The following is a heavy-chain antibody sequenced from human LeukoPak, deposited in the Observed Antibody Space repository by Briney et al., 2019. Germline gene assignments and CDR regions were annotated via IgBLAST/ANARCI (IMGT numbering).Heavy chain of an antibody. D-gene: IGHD3-9*01. V-gene: IGHV1-2*02. CDR2: INPNSGGT. J-gene: IGHJ3*02. Sequence: GASVKVSCKASGYTFTGYYMHWVRQAPGQGLEWMGWINPNSGGTNYAQKFQGRVTTTRDTSISTAYMELSRLRSDDTAVYYCARASSILRYFEGDAFDIWGQGTMVTVSS. CDR3: ARASSILRYFEGDAFDI. CDR1: GYTFTGYY.